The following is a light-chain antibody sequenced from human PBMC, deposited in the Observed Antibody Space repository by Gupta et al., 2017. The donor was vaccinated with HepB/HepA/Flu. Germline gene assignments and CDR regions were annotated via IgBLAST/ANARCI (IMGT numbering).Light chain of an antibody. CDR2: KAS. Sequence: DIQMTQSPSTLSASVGDRVTITCRASQSIGSWLAWYQQKPGKAPKLLIYKASSLESGVPSTFSGSGSGTEFTLTISRLQPDDFATYYCQQENFSSWTFGQGTKVEIK. V-gene: IGKV1-5*03. CDR3: QQENFSSWT. CDR1: QSIGSW. J-gene: IGKJ1*01.